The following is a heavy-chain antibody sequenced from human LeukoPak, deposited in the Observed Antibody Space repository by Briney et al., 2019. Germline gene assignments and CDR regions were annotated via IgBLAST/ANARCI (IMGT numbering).Heavy chain of an antibody. D-gene: IGHD6-19*01. CDR1: GFTFSSYA. J-gene: IGHJ3*02. CDR3: AKDVSPYSGDGFEI. CDR2: ISYDGSNK. V-gene: IGHV3-30-3*01. Sequence: GGSLRLSCAASGFTFSSYAMHWVRQAPGKGLEWVAVISYDGSNKYYADSVKGRFTISRDNSKNTVYLQMNSLRVDDAAVYYCAKDVSPYSGDGFEIWGQGTMVTVSS.